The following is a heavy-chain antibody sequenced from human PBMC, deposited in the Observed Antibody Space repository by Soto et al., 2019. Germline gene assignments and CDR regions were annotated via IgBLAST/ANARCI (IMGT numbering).Heavy chain of an antibody. Sequence: GGSLRRSWSAAGCTFGDYAMVWLRQAPGQGLEWVGLIRSNPYGGTTEYAASVKGRFTISRDDSKSIAYLQMNSLNSEDTAVYYCTRDRTPYGSGSYYNPSWFDPWGQGTLVTVSS. V-gene: IGHV3-49*03. D-gene: IGHD3-10*01. J-gene: IGHJ5*02. CDR3: TRDRTPYGSGSYYNPSWFDP. CDR2: IRSNPYGGTT. CDR1: GCTFGDYA.